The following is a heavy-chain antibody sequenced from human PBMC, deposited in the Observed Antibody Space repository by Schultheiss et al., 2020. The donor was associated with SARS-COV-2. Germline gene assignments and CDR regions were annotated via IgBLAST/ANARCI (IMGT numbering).Heavy chain of an antibody. J-gene: IGHJ4*02. D-gene: IGHD1-26*01. CDR2: ISSSGSTI. CDR1: GFTVSSKY. Sequence: GGSLRLSCAASGFTVSSKYLTWVRQAPGKGLDWVSYISSSGSTIYYADSVKGRFTISRDNAKNSLYLQMNSLRAEDTAVYYCARRRLGATPDYWGQGTLVTVSS. CDR3: ARRRLGATPDY. V-gene: IGHV3-48*03.